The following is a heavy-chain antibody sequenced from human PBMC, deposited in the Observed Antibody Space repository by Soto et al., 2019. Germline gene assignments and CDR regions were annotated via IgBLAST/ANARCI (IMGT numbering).Heavy chain of an antibody. Sequence: SVKVSCKASGGTFSSNAISWVRQAPGQGLEWMGGIIPIFVTANYAQKFRGRVTISADKSTGTAYMELSSLRSDDTAVYYCARDTSAASRPPYYYDLDVWGQGTTVTVSS. CDR1: GGTFSSNA. CDR3: ARDTSAASRPPYYYDLDV. J-gene: IGHJ6*02. V-gene: IGHV1-69*06. CDR2: IIPIFVTA. D-gene: IGHD6-13*01.